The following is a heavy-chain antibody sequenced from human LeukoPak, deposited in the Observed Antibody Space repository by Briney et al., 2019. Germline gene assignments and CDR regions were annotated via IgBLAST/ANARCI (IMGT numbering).Heavy chain of an antibody. D-gene: IGHD3-22*01. V-gene: IGHV3-21*01. J-gene: IGHJ4*02. CDR3: ARVPSDDYYDSSGYFDY. Sequence: GALRLSCAASGFTFSSYSMNWVRQAPGKGLEWVSSISSSSSYIYYADSVKGRFTISRDNAKNSLYLQMNSLRAEDTAVYYCARVPSDDYYDSSGYFDYWGQGTLVTVSS. CDR2: ISSSSSYI. CDR1: GFTFSSYS.